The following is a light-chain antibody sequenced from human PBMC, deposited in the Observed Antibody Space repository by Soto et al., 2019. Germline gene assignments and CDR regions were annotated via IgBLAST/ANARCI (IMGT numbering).Light chain of an antibody. CDR2: AAS. J-gene: IGKJ5*01. Sequence: DIEMTQLSSSLSASVGDRVTITCRASQSISSYLNWYQQKPGKAPKLLIYAASSLQSGVPSRFSGSGSGTDFTLTSSSLQPEDFATYYCQQSYSTPITFGQGTRLEIK. V-gene: IGKV1-39*01. CDR1: QSISSY. CDR3: QQSYSTPIT.